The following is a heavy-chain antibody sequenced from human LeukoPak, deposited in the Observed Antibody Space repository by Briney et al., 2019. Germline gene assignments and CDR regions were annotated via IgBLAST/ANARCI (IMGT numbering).Heavy chain of an antibody. D-gene: IGHD1-26*01. V-gene: IGHV3-15*01. CDR1: GFTFSNAW. CDR2: IKSKTDGGTT. Sequence: GGSLRLSCAASGFTFSNAWMSWVRQAPGKGLEWVGRIKSKTDGGTTDYAAPVKGRSTISRDDSKNTLYLQMNSLKTEDTAVYYCTTEMEGELLEDDDAFDIWGQGTMVTVSS. CDR3: TTEMEGELLEDDDAFDI. J-gene: IGHJ3*02.